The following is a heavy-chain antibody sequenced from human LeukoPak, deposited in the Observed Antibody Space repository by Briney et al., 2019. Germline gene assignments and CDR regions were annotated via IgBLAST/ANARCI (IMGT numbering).Heavy chain of an antibody. CDR3: ARSSTMMIDY. CDR1: GGSVSSGHY. CDR2: IYHSGST. V-gene: IGHV4-38-2*02. Sequence: PSETLSLTCTVSGGSVSSGHYWGWIRQPPGKGLEWIGSIYHSGSTYYNPSLKSRVTISVDTSKNQFSLKVNSVTAADTAVYYCARSSTMMIDYWGQGTLVTVSS. D-gene: IGHD3-22*01. J-gene: IGHJ4*02.